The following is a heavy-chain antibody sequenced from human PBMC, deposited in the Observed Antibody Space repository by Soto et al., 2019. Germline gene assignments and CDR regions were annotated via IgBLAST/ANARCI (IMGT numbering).Heavy chain of an antibody. Sequence: QVQLVESGGGVVQPGRSLRLSCVTSGFTFSNYGMQWVRQAPGKGLEWVAVISYGGGAQYYADSVKGRFTISRDNSKNTLFLQMSSLRAEDTAVYYCAKRPTDFWSGYWPSDYWGQGTLVTVSS. J-gene: IGHJ4*02. D-gene: IGHD3-3*01. CDR3: AKRPTDFWSGYWPSDY. CDR2: ISYGGGAQ. V-gene: IGHV3-30*18. CDR1: GFTFSNYG.